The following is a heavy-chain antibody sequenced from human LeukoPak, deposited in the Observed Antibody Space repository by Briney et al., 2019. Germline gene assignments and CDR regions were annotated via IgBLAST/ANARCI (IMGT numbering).Heavy chain of an antibody. D-gene: IGHD6-19*01. CDR3: AKRGPAGAGKSPDYFDY. V-gene: IGHV3-23*01. Sequence: GGSLRLSCAASGFTFSSYVMSWVRQAPGKGLEWVSAITGSGDNTYYADSVKGRVTISRDNSKNTLYLQMNSLRAEDAAVYYCAKRGPAGAGKSPDYFDYWGQGTLVTVSS. CDR2: ITGSGDNT. J-gene: IGHJ4*02. CDR1: GFTFSSYV.